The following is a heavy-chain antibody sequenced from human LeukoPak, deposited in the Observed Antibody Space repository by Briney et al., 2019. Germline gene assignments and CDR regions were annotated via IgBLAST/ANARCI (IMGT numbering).Heavy chain of an antibody. D-gene: IGHD3/OR15-3a*01. Sequence: GGSLRLSCVASGFSFGKYWMSWVRQAPGKGLEWVANIKLDGSEKNYVDSVKGRFTISRNNTKNSLYLQMNSLRAEDTAVFYCARDQYDTWSRRGNFDSWGQGTLVIVSS. CDR1: GFSFGKYW. J-gene: IGHJ4*02. V-gene: IGHV3-7*03. CDR3: ARDQYDTWSRRGNFDS. CDR2: IKLDGSEK.